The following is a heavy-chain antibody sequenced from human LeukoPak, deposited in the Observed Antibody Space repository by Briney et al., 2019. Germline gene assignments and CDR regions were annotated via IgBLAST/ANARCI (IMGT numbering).Heavy chain of an antibody. V-gene: IGHV4-59*08. D-gene: IGHD3-10*01. CDR2: FHSRWST. CDR3: ARHYGP. J-gene: IGHJ4*02. Sequence: PSETLSLTCTVSGGSINNYYWSWIRQPPGKGLEWTGYFHSRWSTNYNPSLKSRVTISVDTSKNQFSLKLNSVTATDTAVYYCARHYGPWGQGTLVTVSS. CDR1: GGSINNYY.